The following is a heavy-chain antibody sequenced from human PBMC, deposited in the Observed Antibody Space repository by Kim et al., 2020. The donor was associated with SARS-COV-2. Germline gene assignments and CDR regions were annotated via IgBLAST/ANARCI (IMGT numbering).Heavy chain of an antibody. CDR1: GFTFSNAW. CDR3: TTVQGYCSSTSCYAGVDY. J-gene: IGHJ4*02. CDR2: IKSKTDGGTT. V-gene: IGHV3-15*01. D-gene: IGHD2-2*01. Sequence: GGSLRLSCAASGFTFSNAWMSWVRQAPGKGLEWVGRIKSKTDGGTTDYAAPVKGRFTISRDDSKNTLYPQMNSLKTEDTAVYYCTTVQGYCSSTSCYAGVDYWGQGTLVTVSS.